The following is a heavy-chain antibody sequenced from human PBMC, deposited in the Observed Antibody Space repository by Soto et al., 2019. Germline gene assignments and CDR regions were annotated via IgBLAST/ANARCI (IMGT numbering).Heavy chain of an antibody. CDR2: IDPSDSYT. J-gene: IGHJ4*02. CDR1: GYSFTSYW. V-gene: IGHV5-10-1*01. CDR3: ARGYYDILTGSVLDY. Sequence: PGESLKISCKGSGYSFTSYWISWVRQMPGKGLEWMGRIDPSDSYTNYSASFQGHVTISADKSISTAYLQWSSLKASDTAMYYGARGYYDILTGSVLDYWGQGTLV. D-gene: IGHD3-9*01.